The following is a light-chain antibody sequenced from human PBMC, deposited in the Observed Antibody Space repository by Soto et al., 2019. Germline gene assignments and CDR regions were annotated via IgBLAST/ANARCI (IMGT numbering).Light chain of an antibody. Sequence: DIQMTQSPSPLSASVGDRVTITCRASQGITNYLACYQQIPVKVPKLLISAASTLQSGVPSRFSGSGSGTDFTLIISSLQPEDVSTSYCQKYTTVPAFGGVTKVEIK. CDR2: AAS. CDR3: QKYTTVPA. J-gene: IGKJ4*01. CDR1: QGITNY. V-gene: IGKV1-27*01.